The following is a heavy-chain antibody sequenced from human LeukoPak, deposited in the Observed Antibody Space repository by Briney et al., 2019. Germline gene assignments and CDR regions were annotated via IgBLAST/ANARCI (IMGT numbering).Heavy chain of an antibody. J-gene: IGHJ4*02. V-gene: IGHV3-23*01. D-gene: IGHD3-10*01. CDR2: ISGSGGST. Sequence: PGGSLRLSCAASGFTFSSYGMSWVRQAPGKGLEWVSAISGSGGSTYYADSVKGRFTISRDNSKNTLYLQMNSLRAEDTAVYYCAKRAYGSGSYYLHYWGQGTLVTVSS. CDR1: GFTFSSYG. CDR3: AKRAYGSGSYYLHY.